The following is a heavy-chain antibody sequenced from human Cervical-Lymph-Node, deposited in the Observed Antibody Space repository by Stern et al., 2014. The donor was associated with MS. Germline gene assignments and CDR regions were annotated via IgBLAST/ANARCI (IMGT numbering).Heavy chain of an antibody. Sequence: QVQLVQSGGGVVQPGRSLRLSCAASGFSFSRYAMHWVRQAPGKGLVWVWYDGSKPYYAASVTGRFTISRDNFKNTLYLQMNSLRAEDTAVYYCASAYSSSHYYFDYWGQGTLVTVSS. CDR2: WYDGSKP. J-gene: IGHJ4*02. V-gene: IGHV3-33*01. CDR1: GFSFSRYA. CDR3: ASAYSSSHYYFDY. D-gene: IGHD6-13*01.